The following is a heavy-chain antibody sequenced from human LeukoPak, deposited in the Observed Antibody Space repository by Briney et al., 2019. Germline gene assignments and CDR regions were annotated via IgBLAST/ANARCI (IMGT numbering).Heavy chain of an antibody. CDR1: GFTFSSYW. V-gene: IGHV3-7*01. J-gene: IGHJ3*02. D-gene: IGHD6-13*01. CDR3: ARDSIRGRPLVAFDI. Sequence: PGGSLRLSCAASGFTFSSYWMSWVRQAPGKGLEWVANIKQDGSEKYYVDSVKGRFTISKDNAKNSLYLQMNSLRAEDTAVYYCARDSIRGRPLVAFDIWGQGTMVTVSS. CDR2: IKQDGSEK.